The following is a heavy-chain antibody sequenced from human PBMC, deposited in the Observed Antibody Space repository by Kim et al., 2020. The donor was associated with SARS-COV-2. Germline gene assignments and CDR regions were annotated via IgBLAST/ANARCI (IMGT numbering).Heavy chain of an antibody. CDR2: ISYDGSNK. Sequence: GGSLRLSCAASGFTFSSYGMHWVRQAPGKGLEWVAVISYDGSNKYYADSVKGRFTISRDNSKNTLYLQMNSLRAEDTAVYYCASRIAAEGAFDIWGQGTMVTVSS. V-gene: IGHV3-33*05. CDR3: ASRIAAEGAFDI. CDR1: GFTFSSYG. D-gene: IGHD6-13*01. J-gene: IGHJ3*02.